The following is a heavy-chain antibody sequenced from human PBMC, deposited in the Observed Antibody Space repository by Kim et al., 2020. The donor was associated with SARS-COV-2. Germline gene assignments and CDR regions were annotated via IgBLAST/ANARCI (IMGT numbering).Heavy chain of an antibody. V-gene: IGHV4-59*13. J-gene: IGHJ6*02. CDR1: GGSISSYY. CDR2: IYYSGST. Sequence: SETLSLTCTVSGGSISSYYWSWIRQPPGKGLEWIGYIYYSGSTNYNPSLKSRVTITVGTSKNQFGLKLSSVPAADTAVYYCAGGGAVADPYYYYGMDVWGQGTTVTVSS. D-gene: IGHD6-19*01. CDR3: AGGGAVADPYYYYGMDV.